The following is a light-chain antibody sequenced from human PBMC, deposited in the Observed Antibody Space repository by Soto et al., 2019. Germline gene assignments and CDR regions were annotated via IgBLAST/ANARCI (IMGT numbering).Light chain of an antibody. CDR3: QQYGSSPGT. CDR2: GAS. CDR1: QSVSRSY. V-gene: IGKV3-20*01. J-gene: IGKJ1*01. Sequence: EIVLTQSPGTLSLSPGERATLSCRASQSVSRSYLAWYQQKPGQAPRLLIYGASSRATGIPHRFSGSGSGTDFTLTISRLEPEDFAVYYCQQYGSSPGTFGQGTKVEIK.